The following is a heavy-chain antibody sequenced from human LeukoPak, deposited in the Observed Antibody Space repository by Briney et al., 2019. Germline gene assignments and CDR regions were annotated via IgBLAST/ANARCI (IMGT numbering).Heavy chain of an antibody. V-gene: IGHV3-30*02. J-gene: IGHJ4*02. CDR2: IRYDGSNK. CDR3: AKDFDWPYGRPNYFDY. D-gene: IGHD3-9*01. Sequence: PGGSLGLSCAASGFTFSSYGMHWVRQAPGKGLEWVAFIRYDGSNKYYADSVKGRFTISRDNSKNTLYLQMNSLRAEDTAVYYCAKDFDWPYGRPNYFDYWGQGTLVTVSS. CDR1: GFTFSSYG.